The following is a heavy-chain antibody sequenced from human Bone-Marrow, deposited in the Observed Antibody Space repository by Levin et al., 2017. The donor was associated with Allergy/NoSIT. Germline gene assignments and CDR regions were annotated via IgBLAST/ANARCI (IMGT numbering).Heavy chain of an antibody. Sequence: GASVKVSCKTSGGTSGGTFSNYVISWVRQAPGQGLEWMGGLIPVYGTANYAQSFQGRVTITADGSSRTTYMELSLLRSEDSAFYYCVYQMRTFSGTIIYDYWGQGTLVTVSS. CDR1: GGTSGGTFSNYV. CDR2: LIPVYGTA. J-gene: IGHJ4*02. V-gene: IGHV1-69*13. CDR3: VYQMRTFSGTIIYDY. D-gene: IGHD1/OR15-1a*01.